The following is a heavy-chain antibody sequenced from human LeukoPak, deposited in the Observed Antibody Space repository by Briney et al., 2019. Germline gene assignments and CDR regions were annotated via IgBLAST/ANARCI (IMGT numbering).Heavy chain of an antibody. CDR1: GFTFSSYW. Sequence: PGGSLRLSCAASGFTFSSYWMHWVHQAPGKGLVWVSRINTDGSSTSYADSVKGRFTISRDNAKNTLYLQMNSLRAEDTAVYYCARAFRPYSSSSVFDYWGQGTLVTVSS. CDR2: INTDGSST. J-gene: IGHJ4*02. V-gene: IGHV3-74*01. D-gene: IGHD6-6*01. CDR3: ARAFRPYSSSSVFDY.